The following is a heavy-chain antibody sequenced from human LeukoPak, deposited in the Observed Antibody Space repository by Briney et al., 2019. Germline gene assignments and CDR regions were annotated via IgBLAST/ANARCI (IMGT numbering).Heavy chain of an antibody. CDR3: ASRRVWYYDSSGYPAYFDY. CDR2: IYYSGST. D-gene: IGHD3-22*01. Sequence: SETLSLTCTVSGGSISSSSYYWGWIRQPPGKGLEWIGSIYYSGSTYYNPSLKSRVTISVDTSKNQFSLKLSSVTAADTAVYYCASRRVWYYDSSGYPAYFDYWGQGILVTVSS. V-gene: IGHV4-39*07. CDR1: GGSISSSSYY. J-gene: IGHJ4*02.